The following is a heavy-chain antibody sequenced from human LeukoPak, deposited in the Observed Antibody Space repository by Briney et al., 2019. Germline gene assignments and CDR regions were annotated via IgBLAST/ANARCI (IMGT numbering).Heavy chain of an antibody. CDR1: GFTFSDYG. Sequence: GRSLRLSCAASGFTFSDYGMHWVRQAPGKGLEWVAVIWYDGTNKYYADSVEGRFTISRDNAKNTLSLEMDSLRVEDTAVYYCIRGVSGYYSYYAMDVWGQGTTVIVSS. CDR3: IRGVSGYYSYYAMDV. CDR2: IWYDGTNK. D-gene: IGHD1-26*01. V-gene: IGHV3-33*03. J-gene: IGHJ6*02.